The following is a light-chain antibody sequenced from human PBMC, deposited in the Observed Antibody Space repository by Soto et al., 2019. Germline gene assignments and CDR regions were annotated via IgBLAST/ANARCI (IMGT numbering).Light chain of an antibody. CDR2: GNI. J-gene: IGLJ3*02. CDR1: SSNIGAGYD. CDR3: QSYDIRLSAWV. Sequence: QSVLTQPPSVSGAPGQRVTMSCTGSSSNIGAGYDVQWFQQLPGTAPRLLIYGNINRLSGVPARFSGSKSGTSASLAITGLQAEDEADYYCQSYDIRLSAWVFGGGTKLTVL. V-gene: IGLV1-40*01.